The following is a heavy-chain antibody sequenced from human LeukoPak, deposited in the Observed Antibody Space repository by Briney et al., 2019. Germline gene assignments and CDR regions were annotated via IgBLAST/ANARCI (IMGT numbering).Heavy chain of an antibody. CDR2: IRSTANGYAT. J-gene: IGHJ4*02. V-gene: IGHV3-73*01. D-gene: IGHD3-10*01. CDR3: TGNYYGSGSYADFDY. CDR1: GFTFSGYA. Sequence: GGSLRLSCAASGFTFSGYALHWVRQASGKGLEWVGRIRSTANGYATAYAASVKGRFTISRDDSKNTAYLQMDSLKNEDTAVYYCTGNYYGSGSYADFDYWGQGTLVTVSS.